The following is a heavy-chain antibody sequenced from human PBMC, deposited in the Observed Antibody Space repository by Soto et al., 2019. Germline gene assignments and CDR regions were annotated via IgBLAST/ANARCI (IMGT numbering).Heavy chain of an antibody. J-gene: IGHJ6*02. Sequence: ASVKVSCKASVGTFSSYAISWVRQAPGQGLEWMGGIIPIFGTANYAQKFQGRVTITADESTSTAYMELSSLRSEDTAVYYCAIRYYDFWSGYSNYYYYYGMDVWGQGTTVTVSS. CDR2: IIPIFGTA. CDR3: AIRYYDFWSGYSNYYYYYGMDV. CDR1: VGTFSSYA. V-gene: IGHV1-69*13. D-gene: IGHD3-3*01.